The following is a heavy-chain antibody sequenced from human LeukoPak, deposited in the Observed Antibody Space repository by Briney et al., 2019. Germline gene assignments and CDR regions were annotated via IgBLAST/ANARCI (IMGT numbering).Heavy chain of an antibody. D-gene: IGHD6-6*01. CDR3: ARVYSSSSWGLYFDY. J-gene: IGHJ4*02. V-gene: IGHV1-2*02. Sequence: ASVKVSCKASGYTFTGYYMHWVRQAPEQGLEWMGWINPNSGGTNYAQKFQGRVTMTRDTSISTAYMELSRLRSDDTAVYYCARVYSSSSWGLYFDYWGQGTLVTVSS. CDR1: GYTFTGYY. CDR2: INPNSGGT.